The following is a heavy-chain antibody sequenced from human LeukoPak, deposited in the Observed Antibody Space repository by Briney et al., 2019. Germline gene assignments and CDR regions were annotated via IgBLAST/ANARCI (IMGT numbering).Heavy chain of an antibody. D-gene: IGHD5-12*01. CDR3: AREAYSGQPQFDY. V-gene: IGHV3-21*01. CDR1: GFTFSSYS. CDR2: ISSSSSYI. J-gene: IGHJ4*02. Sequence: NPGGSLRLSCAASGFTFSSYSMNWVRQAPGKGLEWVSSISSSSSYIYYADSVKGRFTISRDNAKNSLYLQMNSLRAEDTAVYYCAREAYSGQPQFDYWGQGTLVTVSS.